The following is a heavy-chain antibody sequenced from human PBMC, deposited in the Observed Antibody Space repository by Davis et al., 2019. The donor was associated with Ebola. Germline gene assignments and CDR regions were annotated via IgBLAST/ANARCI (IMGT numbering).Heavy chain of an antibody. V-gene: IGHV5-51*01. CDR2: IYPGDSDT. J-gene: IGHJ6*02. CDR1: GYSFTSYW. D-gene: IGHD3-10*01. CDR3: ARRASMVRGVIAGMDV. Sequence: KVSCKGSGYSFTSYWIGWVRQMPGKGLEWMGIIYPGDSDTRYSPSFQGQVTISADKSISTAYLQWSSLKASDTAMYYCARRASMVRGVIAGMDVWGQGTTVTVSS.